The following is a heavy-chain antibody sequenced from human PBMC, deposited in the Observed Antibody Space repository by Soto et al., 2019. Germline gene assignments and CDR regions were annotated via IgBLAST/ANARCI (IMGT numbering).Heavy chain of an antibody. V-gene: IGHV4-39*01. CDR2: IYYSGST. D-gene: IGHD2-8*01. J-gene: IGHJ5*02. CDR1: GGSISSSSYY. Sequence: PSETLSLTCTVSGGSISSSSYYWGWIRQPPGKGLEWIGSIYYSGSTYYNPSLKSRVTISVDTSKDQFSLKLSSVTAADTAVYYCARNDIVLMVYANSVVVSWFDPWGQGTLVTVSS. CDR3: ARNDIVLMVYANSVVVSWFDP.